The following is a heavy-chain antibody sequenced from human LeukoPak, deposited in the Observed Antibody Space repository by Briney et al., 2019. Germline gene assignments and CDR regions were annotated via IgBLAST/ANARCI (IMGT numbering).Heavy chain of an antibody. V-gene: IGHV1-18*01. CDR2: ICAYNGNT. CDR1: GYTFTSYG. CDR3: ARNLGYCSGSSCSYYYYMDV. J-gene: IGHJ6*03. Sequence: GASVKVSFKASGYTFTSYGISWVRQAPGQGLEGMGWICAYNGNTNYAQKLQGRVTMTTDASTSTAYMELTSLRSDDTAVYYCARNLGYCSGSSCSYYYYMDVWGKGTTVTISS. D-gene: IGHD2-15*01.